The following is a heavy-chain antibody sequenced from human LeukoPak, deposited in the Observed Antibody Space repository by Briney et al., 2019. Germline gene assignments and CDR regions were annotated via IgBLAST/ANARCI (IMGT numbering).Heavy chain of an antibody. D-gene: IGHD3-22*01. CDR3: ARDTYYYDSDWYFDL. CDR2: INPSGGST. J-gene: IGHJ2*01. V-gene: IGHV1-46*01. Sequence: ASVKVSCKASGYTFTSYYMHWVRQAPGQGLEWMGIINPSGGSTSYAQKFQGRVTITADESTSTAYMELSSLRSEDTAVYYCARDTYYYDSDWYFDLWGRGTLVTVSS. CDR1: GYTFTSYY.